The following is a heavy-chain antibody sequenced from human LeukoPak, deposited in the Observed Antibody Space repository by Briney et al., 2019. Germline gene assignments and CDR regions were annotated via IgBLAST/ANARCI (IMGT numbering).Heavy chain of an antibody. D-gene: IGHD5-18*01. CDR1: GYSISSGYY. J-gene: IGHJ4*02. Sequence: SETLSLTCAVSGYSISSGYYWGWIRQPPGKGLEWIGTIYHRGSTYYNPSLQSRVTISVDTSKNQFSLKLNSVTAADTAIYYCARGRNTALVPIDYWAQGTLVTVSS. CDR3: ARGRNTALVPIDY. CDR2: IYHRGST. V-gene: IGHV4-38-2*01.